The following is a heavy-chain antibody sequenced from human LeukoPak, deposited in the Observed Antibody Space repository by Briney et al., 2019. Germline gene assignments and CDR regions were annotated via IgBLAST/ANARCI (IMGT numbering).Heavy chain of an antibody. CDR1: GFPFSDHY. V-gene: IGHV4-39*01. CDR2: IYYNGSP. D-gene: IGHD2-21*01. J-gene: IGHJ4*02. Sequence: GSLRLSCAGSGFPFSDHYMDWIRQPPGKGLEWIGCIYYNGSPYYNPSLKSRVTVSADTAKNQFSLKVNSVTATDTAVYYCARRGPSDASTSYFFDYWGQGVLVTVSS. CDR3: ARRGPSDASTSYFFDY.